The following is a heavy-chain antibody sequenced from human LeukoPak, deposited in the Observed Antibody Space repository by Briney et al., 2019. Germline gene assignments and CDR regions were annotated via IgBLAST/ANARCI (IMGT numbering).Heavy chain of an antibody. V-gene: IGHV1-46*01. CDR1: GYTSGTHW. CDR3: AREGGSYWRAFDI. CDR2: INPSGDVR. Sequence: ASVKVSRKASGYTSGTHWMHWVRQAPGQGLEWMGIINPSGDVRLYARKFRGRVTVTRDMSTRTVYMELSDLRPEDTAVYYCAREGGSYWRAFDIWGQGTMVTVSS. D-gene: IGHD1-26*01. J-gene: IGHJ3*02.